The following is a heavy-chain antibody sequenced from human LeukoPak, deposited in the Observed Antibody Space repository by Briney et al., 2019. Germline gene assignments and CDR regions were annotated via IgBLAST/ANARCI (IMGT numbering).Heavy chain of an antibody. V-gene: IGHV3-30*18. Sequence: GGSLRLSCAASGFTFSSYGMHWVRQSPGKGLEGVAVISYDGSNKYYADSVKGRFTISRDNSKHTLYLQMNRLRAEDTAVYYCAKDLMVRGVSGFDYWGQGTLVTVFS. CDR2: ISYDGSNK. J-gene: IGHJ4*02. D-gene: IGHD3-10*01. CDR1: GFTFSSYG. CDR3: AKDLMVRGVSGFDY.